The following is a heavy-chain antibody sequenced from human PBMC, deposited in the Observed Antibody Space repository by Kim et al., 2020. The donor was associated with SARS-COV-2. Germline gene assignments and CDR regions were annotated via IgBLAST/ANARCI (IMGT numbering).Heavy chain of an antibody. CDR2: IYPGDSDT. CDR1: GYSFTSYW. J-gene: IGHJ4*02. V-gene: IGHV5-51*01. D-gene: IGHD5-18*01. Sequence: GESLKISCKGSGYSFTSYWIGWVRQMPGKGLEWMGIIYPGDSDTRYSPSFQGQVTISADKSISTAYLQWSSLKDSDTAMYYCARQEDLVDTAIITAYDYWGQGTLVTVSS. CDR3: ARQEDLVDTAIITAYDY.